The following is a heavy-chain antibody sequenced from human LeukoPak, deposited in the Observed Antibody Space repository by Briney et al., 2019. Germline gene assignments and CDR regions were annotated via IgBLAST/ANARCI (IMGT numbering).Heavy chain of an antibody. V-gene: IGHV3-23*01. Sequence: GGSLRLSCAASGFIFSSYGMSWVRQAPGKGLEWVSGISGGGGTYYADSVKGRFTISRDTSKNTVYLQMNSLRAEDTAVYYCAKDVRTLDAFDVWGQGTMVTVSS. J-gene: IGHJ3*01. CDR1: GFIFSSYG. CDR2: ISGGGGT. CDR3: AKDVRTLDAFDV.